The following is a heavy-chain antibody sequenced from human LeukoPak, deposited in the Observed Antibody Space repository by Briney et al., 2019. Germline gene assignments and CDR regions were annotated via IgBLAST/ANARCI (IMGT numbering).Heavy chain of an antibody. Sequence: GVSLRLSCAASGFPFSSYGMHRVRQAPGKGLEWVAVIWYDGSNKYYADSVKGRFTISRDNSKNTLYLQMDSLRAEDAAVYYCARESELYSLYHLYGYWGQGTLVTVCS. CDR2: IWYDGSNK. D-gene: IGHD3-16*01. J-gene: IGHJ4*02. CDR1: GFPFSSYG. V-gene: IGHV3-33*01. CDR3: ARESELYSLYHLYGY.